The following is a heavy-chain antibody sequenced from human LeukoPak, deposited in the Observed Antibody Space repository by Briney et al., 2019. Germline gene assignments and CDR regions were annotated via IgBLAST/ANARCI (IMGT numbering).Heavy chain of an antibody. D-gene: IGHD3-10*02. J-gene: IGHJ6*04. CDR1: GFTFSTFA. CDR2: ISSSGSTI. Sequence: GGSLRLSCAASGFTFSTFAMNWVRQAPGKGLEWVSYISSSGSTIYYADSVKGRFTISRDNAKNSLYPQMNSLRAEDTAVYYCAELGITMIGGVWGKGATVTISS. CDR3: AELGITMIGGV. V-gene: IGHV3-48*03.